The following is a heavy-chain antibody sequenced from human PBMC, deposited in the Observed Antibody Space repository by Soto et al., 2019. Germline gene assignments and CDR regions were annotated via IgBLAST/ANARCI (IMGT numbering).Heavy chain of an antibody. CDR3: ASTYCGGDCYVDYFDY. V-gene: IGHV4-30-2*01. Sequence: PSETLSLTCAVSGGSISSGGYSWSWIRQPPGKGLEWIGYIYHSGSTYYNPSLKSRVTISVDRSKNQFSLKLSSVTAADTAVYYCASTYCGGDCYVDYFDYWGQGTLVTVSS. D-gene: IGHD2-21*02. CDR2: IYHSGST. CDR1: GGSISSGGYS. J-gene: IGHJ4*02.